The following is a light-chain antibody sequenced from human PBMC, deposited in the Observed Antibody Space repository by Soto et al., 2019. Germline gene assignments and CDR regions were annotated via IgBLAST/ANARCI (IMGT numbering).Light chain of an antibody. CDR1: QSLLHSNGYNY. CDR2: LGS. V-gene: IGKV2-28*01. CDR3: MQALQTPLT. Sequence: DIVMTQSPLSLPVTAGEPASISCRSSQSLLHSNGYNYLDWYLQKPGQSPQLLIYLGSTRASGVPDRFSGSGSGTDFTLIISRVEAEDVGVYYCMQALQTPLTFGGGTKVEIK. J-gene: IGKJ4*01.